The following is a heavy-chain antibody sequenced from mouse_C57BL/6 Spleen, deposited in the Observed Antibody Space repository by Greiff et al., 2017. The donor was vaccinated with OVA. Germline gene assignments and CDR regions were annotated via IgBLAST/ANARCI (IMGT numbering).Heavy chain of an antibody. CDR1: GYTFTSYW. CDR2: IDPSDSET. Sequence: QVQLQQPGAELVRPGSSVKLSCKASGYTFTSYWMHWVKQMPIQGLEWIGNIDPSDSETHYNQKFKDKATLTVDKSSSTAYMQLSSLTSEDSAVYYCARPHHYYGSSYGFDYWGQGTTLTVSS. D-gene: IGHD1-1*01. CDR3: ARPHHYYGSSYGFDY. V-gene: IGHV1-52*01. J-gene: IGHJ2*01.